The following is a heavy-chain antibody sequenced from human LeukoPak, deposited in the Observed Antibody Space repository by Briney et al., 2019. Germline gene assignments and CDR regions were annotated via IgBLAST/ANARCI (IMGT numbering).Heavy chain of an antibody. D-gene: IGHD3-10*01. Sequence: SETLSLTCTVSGGSISSYYWSWIRQPPGKGLEWIGYIYYSGSTNYNPSLKSRVTISVDTSKNQFSLKLSSVTAADTAVYYCARELVAYGSGSYTGYFEYWGQGTLVTVSS. CDR3: ARELVAYGSGSYTGYFEY. V-gene: IGHV4-59*01. CDR2: IYYSGST. J-gene: IGHJ4*02. CDR1: GGSISSYY.